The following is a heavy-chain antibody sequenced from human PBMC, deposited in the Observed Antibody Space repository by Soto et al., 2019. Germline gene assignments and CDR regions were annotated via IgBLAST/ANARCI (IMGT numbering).Heavy chain of an antibody. CDR2: INPNTGGT. J-gene: IGHJ4*02. CDR3: ARTSTRGYSGYDLDF. V-gene: IGHV1-2*02. D-gene: IGHD5-12*01. CDR1: GYTFSAYW. Sequence: PSVKVSCKASGYTFSAYWLHWVRQAPGQGLEWMGYINPNTGGTNYAQIFQGRVTLTRDTSISTAYMDLSSLRSDDTAVYYCARTSTRGYSGYDLDFWGQGTLVTVSS.